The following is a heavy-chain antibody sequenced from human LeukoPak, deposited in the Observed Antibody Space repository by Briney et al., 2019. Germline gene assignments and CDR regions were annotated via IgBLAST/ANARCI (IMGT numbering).Heavy chain of an antibody. Sequence: SETLSLTCTVSGGSISSYYWSWIRQPPGKGLEWIGYIYYSGSTNYNPSLKSRVTISVDTSKNQFSLKLSSVTAADTAAYYCAGSNSVVGPTVDYWGQGTLVTVSS. D-gene: IGHD1-26*01. J-gene: IGHJ4*02. CDR3: AGSNSVVGPTVDY. CDR2: IYYSGST. V-gene: IGHV4-59*01. CDR1: GGSISSYY.